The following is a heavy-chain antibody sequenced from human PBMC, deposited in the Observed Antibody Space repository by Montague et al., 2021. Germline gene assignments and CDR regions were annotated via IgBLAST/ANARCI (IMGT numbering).Heavy chain of an antibody. D-gene: IGHD3-10*01. J-gene: IGHJ5*02. CDR3: AKQDYFVSGTSYKGFDP. Sequence: SETLSLTCTVSSGSIFHAHWSWVRQPPGKGLEWLGSMFYGGATSNNPSLKSRVTMSIDTSTNQFSLKLSFVTAADTAVYYCAKQDYFVSGTSYKGFDPWARESRSPSPQ. CDR1: SGSIFHAH. V-gene: IGHV4-59*08. CDR2: MFYGGAT.